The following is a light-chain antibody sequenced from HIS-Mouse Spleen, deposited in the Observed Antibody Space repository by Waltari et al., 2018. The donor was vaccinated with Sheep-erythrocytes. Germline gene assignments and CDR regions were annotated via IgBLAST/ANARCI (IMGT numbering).Light chain of an antibody. Sequence: QSALTQPASVSGSPGQSITISCTGTSSDVGSYNLVSWYQQHPGQAPKLMIYEGSKRPPGVSNRFSGSKSGNTASLTISGLQAEDEADYYCCSYAGSSPWVFGGGTKLTVL. J-gene: IGLJ3*02. V-gene: IGLV2-23*01. CDR2: EGS. CDR1: SSDVGSYNL. CDR3: CSYAGSSPWV.